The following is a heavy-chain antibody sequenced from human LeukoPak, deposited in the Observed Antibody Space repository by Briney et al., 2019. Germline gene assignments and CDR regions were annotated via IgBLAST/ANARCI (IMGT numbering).Heavy chain of an antibody. D-gene: IGHD3-3*01. J-gene: IGHJ4*02. CDR2: ISGSGDIT. V-gene: IGHV3-23*01. Sequence: GGSLRLSCEASGFAFSSYGMSWVRQAPGKGLEWVSVISGSGDITYYADSVKGRFTISRDNSKNTLYLQMNSLRSEDTAVYYCATGIGTLWSGYYHDFWGQGTLVTVSS. CDR1: GFAFSSYG. CDR3: ATGIGTLWSGYYHDF.